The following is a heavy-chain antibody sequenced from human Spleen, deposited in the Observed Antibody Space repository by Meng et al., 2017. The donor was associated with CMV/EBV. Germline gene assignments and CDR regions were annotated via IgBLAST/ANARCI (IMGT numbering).Heavy chain of an antibody. CDR3: AMPTVTTADWFDP. CDR1: GYTFTSYD. J-gene: IGHJ5*02. D-gene: IGHD4-11*01. V-gene: IGHV1-69*04. Sequence: SVKVSCKASGYTFTSYDINWVRQAPGQGLEWMGRIIPILGIANYAQKFQGRVTITADKSTSTAYMELSSLRSEDTAVYYCAMPTVTTADWFDPWGQGTLVTVSS. CDR2: IIPILGIA.